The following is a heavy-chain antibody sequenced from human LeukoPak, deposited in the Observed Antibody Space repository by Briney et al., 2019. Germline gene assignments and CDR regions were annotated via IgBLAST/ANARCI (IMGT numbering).Heavy chain of an antibody. CDR2: IRYDGSNK. D-gene: IGHD1-26*01. Sequence: GGSLRLSCVASGFTFSSYGMHWVRQAPGKGLEWVAFIRYDGSNKYYADSVKGRFTISRDNAKNMLYLQMNSLRAEDTAMYYCARPDSVSGSYEYWGQGILVTVSS. CDR1: GFTFSSYG. V-gene: IGHV3-30*02. CDR3: ARPDSVSGSYEY. J-gene: IGHJ4*02.